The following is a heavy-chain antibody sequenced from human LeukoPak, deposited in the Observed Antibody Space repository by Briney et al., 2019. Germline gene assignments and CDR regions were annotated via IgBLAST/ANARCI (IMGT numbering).Heavy chain of an antibody. V-gene: IGHV3-53*01. CDR2: IYSGGST. CDR3: ARDLVYCGGDCYSGFGY. J-gene: IGHJ4*02. D-gene: IGHD2-21*02. CDR1: GFTVSSNY. Sequence: GGSLRLSCAASGFTVSSNYMSWVRQAPGKGLEWVSVIYSGGSTYYADSVKGRFTISRDNSKNTLYLQMNSLRAEDTAVYYCARDLVYCGGDCYSGFGYWGQGTLVTVSS.